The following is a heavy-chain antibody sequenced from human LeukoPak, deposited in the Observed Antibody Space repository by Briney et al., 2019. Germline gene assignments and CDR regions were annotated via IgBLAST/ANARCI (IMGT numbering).Heavy chain of an antibody. V-gene: IGHV4-4*07. Sequence: PSETLSLTYTVSGGSISSYYWSWIRQPAGKGLEWIGRIYTSGSTNYNPSLKSRVTMSVDKSKNQFSLKLSSVTAADTAVYYCARVLLGGSSWYEAYYFDYWGQGTLVTVSS. CDR2: IYTSGST. J-gene: IGHJ4*02. CDR3: ARVLLGGSSWYEAYYFDY. CDR1: GGSISSYY. D-gene: IGHD6-13*01.